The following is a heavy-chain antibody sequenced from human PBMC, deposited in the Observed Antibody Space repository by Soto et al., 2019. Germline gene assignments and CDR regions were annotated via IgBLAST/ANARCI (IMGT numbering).Heavy chain of an antibody. D-gene: IGHD6-13*01. J-gene: IGHJ4*02. CDR1: GGSFSGYY. V-gene: IGHV4-34*01. Sequence: QVQLQQWGAGLLKPSETLSLTCAVYGGSFSGYYWSWIRQPPGKGLEWIGEINHSGSTNYNPSLKSRVTRSVDTSKNQFSLKLSSVTAADTAVYYCARGAGYSSSWYRGMDYWGQGTLVTVSS. CDR3: ARGAGYSSSWYRGMDY. CDR2: INHSGST.